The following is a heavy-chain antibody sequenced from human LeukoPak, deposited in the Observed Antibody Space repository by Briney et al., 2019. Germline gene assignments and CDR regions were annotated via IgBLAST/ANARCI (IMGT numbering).Heavy chain of an antibody. V-gene: IGHV4-4*07. Sequence: SETLSLTCTVSGDSISSYYWSWIRQPAGKGLEWIGRIYTTGSTNYNPSLKSRVTMSVDTSKNQFSLKLSSVTAADTAVYYCARGGRIAAAGTGYFDYWGQGTLVTVSS. D-gene: IGHD6-13*01. CDR2: IYTTGST. CDR3: ARGGRIAAAGTGYFDY. CDR1: GDSISSYY. J-gene: IGHJ4*02.